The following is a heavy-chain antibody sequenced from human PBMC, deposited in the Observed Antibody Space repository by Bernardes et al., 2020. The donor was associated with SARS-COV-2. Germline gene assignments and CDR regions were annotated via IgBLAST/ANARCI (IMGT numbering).Heavy chain of an antibody. J-gene: IGHJ5*02. CDR3: VKLLWFGESSFGP. V-gene: IGHV3-23*01. CDR1: GLIFSNYA. Sequence: GGSLRLSCAVSGLIFSNYAMSWVRQAPGKGLEWVSGISGSGDKTYSADSVKGRFTISRDNSKNTVYLQMNSLRAEDTAVYYCVKLLWFGESSFGPWGQGTLVTVSS. CDR2: ISGSGDKT. D-gene: IGHD3-10*01.